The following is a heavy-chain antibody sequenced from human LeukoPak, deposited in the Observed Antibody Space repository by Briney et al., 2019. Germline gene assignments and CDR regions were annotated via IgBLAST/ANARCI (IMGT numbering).Heavy chain of an antibody. V-gene: IGHV3-21*01. D-gene: IGHD3-3*01. CDR2: ISSSSSYI. CDR3: ARVSYDFWSGSHYFDY. CDR1: GFTFSSYS. J-gene: IGHJ4*02. Sequence: GGSLRLSCAASGFTFSSYSMNWVRQAPGKGLEWVSSISSSSSYIYYADSVKGRFTISRDNAKNSLYLQMNSLRAEDTAVYYCARVSYDFWSGSHYFDYWGQGTLVTVSS.